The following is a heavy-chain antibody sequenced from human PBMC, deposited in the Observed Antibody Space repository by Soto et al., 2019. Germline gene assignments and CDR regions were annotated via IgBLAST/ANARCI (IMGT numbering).Heavy chain of an antibody. J-gene: IGHJ4*02. CDR2: IYYAGNT. CDR1: GGSISNNNYH. Sequence: QLQLQESGPGLVKPSETLSLTCTVSGGSISNNNYHWGWIRQPPGKGLEWIGSIYYAGNTYYSPSLRSRVTISVDTSKNQFSLRVSSVTAADTAVYYCARSQSGNPGDYWGQGTPVTVSS. V-gene: IGHV4-39*01. D-gene: IGHD3-3*01. CDR3: ARSQSGNPGDY.